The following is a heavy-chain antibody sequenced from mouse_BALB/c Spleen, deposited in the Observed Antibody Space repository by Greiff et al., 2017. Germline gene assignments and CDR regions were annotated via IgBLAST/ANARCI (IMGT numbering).Heavy chain of an antibody. CDR3: ARERDMKDAMDY. CDR1: GYTFTDYA. CDR2: ISTYYGDA. V-gene: IGHV1S137*01. J-gene: IGHJ4*01. D-gene: IGHD3-3*01. Sequence: QVQLQQSGAELVRPGVSVKISCKGSGYTFTDYAMHWVKQSHAKSLEWIGVISTYYGDASYNQKFKGKATMTVDKSSSTAYMELARLTSEDSAIYYCARERDMKDAMDYWGQGTSVTVSS.